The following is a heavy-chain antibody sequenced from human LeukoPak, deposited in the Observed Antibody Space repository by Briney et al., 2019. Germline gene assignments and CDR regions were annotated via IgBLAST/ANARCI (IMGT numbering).Heavy chain of an antibody. J-gene: IGHJ4*02. D-gene: IGHD6-19*01. Sequence: GASVTVSCKASVYTFTSYGISWVRQAPGQGLEWMGWISAYNGNTNYAQKLQGRVTMTTDTSTSTAYMELRSLRSDDTAVYYCARASGYSSGHDYFDYWGQGTLVTVSS. CDR2: ISAYNGNT. CDR1: VYTFTSYG. V-gene: IGHV1-18*01. CDR3: ARASGYSSGHDYFDY.